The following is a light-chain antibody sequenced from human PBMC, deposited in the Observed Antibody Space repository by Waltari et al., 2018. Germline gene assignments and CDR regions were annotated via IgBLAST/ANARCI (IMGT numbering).Light chain of an antibody. CDR1: SSNIGDYI. CDR2: RSY. Sequence: QSVLTPPPSASGSPGQRVTIPCSGSSSNIGDYILKLYQHFPGTAPKLLIYRSYQRTSGVPDRFSGSKSGTSASLAISGLQSEDEADYYCATWDDSLNGVVFGGGTKLTVL. J-gene: IGLJ2*01. V-gene: IGLV1-44*01. CDR3: ATWDDSLNGVV.